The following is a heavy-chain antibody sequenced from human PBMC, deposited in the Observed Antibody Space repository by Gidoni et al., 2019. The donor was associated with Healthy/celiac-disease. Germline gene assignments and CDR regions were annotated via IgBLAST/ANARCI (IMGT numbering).Heavy chain of an antibody. Sequence: EVQLLESGGGLVQPGGSLRLSCAASGFTFSSYAMSWVRQAPGKGLEWVSAISGSGGSTYYADSVKGRFTISRYNSKNTLYLQMNSLRAEDTAVYYCAKAPQGYGDYVLDNWFDPWGQGTLVTVSS. J-gene: IGHJ5*02. CDR3: AKAPQGYGDYVLDNWFDP. D-gene: IGHD4-17*01. CDR1: GFTFSSYA. V-gene: IGHV3-23*01. CDR2: ISGSGGST.